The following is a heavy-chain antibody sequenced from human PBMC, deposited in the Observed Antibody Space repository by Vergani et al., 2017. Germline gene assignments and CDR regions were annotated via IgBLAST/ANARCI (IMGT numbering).Heavy chain of an antibody. V-gene: IGHV4-4*07. Sequence: QVQLQESGPGLVKPSETLSLTCTVSGGSISSYYWSWIRQPAGKGLEWIGRIYTSGSTNYNPSLKSRFTMSVDTSKNQFSLKLSSVTAADTAVYYCARDFFAGPAALSHLLPYDYYMDVWGKGTTVTVSS. J-gene: IGHJ6*03. CDR1: GGSISSYY. D-gene: IGHD2-2*01. CDR3: ARDFFAGPAALSHLLPYDYYMDV. CDR2: IYTSGST.